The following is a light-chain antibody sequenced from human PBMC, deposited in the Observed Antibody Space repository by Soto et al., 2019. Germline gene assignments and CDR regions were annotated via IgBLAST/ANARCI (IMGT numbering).Light chain of an antibody. CDR2: GAS. V-gene: IGKV3-20*01. CDR3: QQYGSSGT. CDR1: QSVSNNY. J-gene: IGKJ1*01. Sequence: ENVLTQSPSTLSPSPGERATLSLGASQSVSNNYLAWYQQKPGQAPRLLIYGASNRATGIPDRFSGSGSGTDFTLTISRLEPEDFAVYYCQQYGSSGTFGQGTKVDI.